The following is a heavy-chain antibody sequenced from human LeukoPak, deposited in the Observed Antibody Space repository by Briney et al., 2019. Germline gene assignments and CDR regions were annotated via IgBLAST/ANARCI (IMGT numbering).Heavy chain of an antibody. CDR3: ARAPDSSPDY. D-gene: IGHD6-13*01. Sequence: SETLSLTCAVYGGSFSGYYWSWIRQPPGKGLEWIGEINHSGSTNYNPSLKSRVTISVDTSKNQFSLKLSSVTAADTAVYYCARAPDSSPDYWGQGTLVTVSS. CDR1: GGSFSGYY. V-gene: IGHV4-34*01. J-gene: IGHJ4*02. CDR2: INHSGST.